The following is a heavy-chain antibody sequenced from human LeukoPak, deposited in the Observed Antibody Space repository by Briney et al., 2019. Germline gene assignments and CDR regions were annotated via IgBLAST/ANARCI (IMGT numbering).Heavy chain of an antibody. D-gene: IGHD6-25*01. J-gene: IGHJ2*01. CDR3: ARVGGNWHFDL. V-gene: IGHV4-34*01. CDR2: INNSGST. CDR1: GGSFSDYY. Sequence: PSETLSLTCAVYGGSFSDYYWSWIRQPPGQGLEWIGEINNSGSTNYNPSLKSRVTISVDTSKNQFSLKLNSVTAADTAVYYCARVGGNWHFDLWGRGTLVTVSS.